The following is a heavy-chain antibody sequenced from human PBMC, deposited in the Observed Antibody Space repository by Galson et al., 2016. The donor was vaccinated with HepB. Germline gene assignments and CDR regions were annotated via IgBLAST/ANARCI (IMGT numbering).Heavy chain of an antibody. D-gene: IGHD5-18*01. CDR2: ILDSGTT. Sequence: SETLSLTCTVSGGSVSSGSSSWSWVRQPPGKALEWIGYILDSGTTNYNPSLWSRVTISLDTPRNKFSLNLRSATAADTAVYYCASPIHLWALEYWGQGTLVTVSS. CDR1: GGSVSSGSSS. J-gene: IGHJ4*02. CDR3: ASPIHLWALEY. V-gene: IGHV4-61*01.